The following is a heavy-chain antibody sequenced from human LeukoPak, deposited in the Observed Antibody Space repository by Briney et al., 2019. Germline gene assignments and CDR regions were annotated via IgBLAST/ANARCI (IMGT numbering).Heavy chain of an antibody. D-gene: IGHD6-19*01. Sequence: GGSLRLSCGASGFTFSSYRMHWVRQAPGKGLVWVSRVSLNGSTTTYADSVKGRFTISRDNAKNTLYLQMNSLRAGDTAVYYCARGRGSGASDSWGQGTLVSVSS. CDR1: GFTFSSYR. CDR3: ARGRGSGASDS. V-gene: IGHV3-74*01. CDR2: VSLNGSTT. J-gene: IGHJ4*02.